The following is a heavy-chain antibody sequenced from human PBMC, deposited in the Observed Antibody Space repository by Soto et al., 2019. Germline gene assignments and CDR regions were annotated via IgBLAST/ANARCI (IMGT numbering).Heavy chain of an antibody. V-gene: IGHV4-59*08. CDR1: GGSISSYY. CDR3: ARHASVRPYYFDY. D-gene: IGHD2-2*01. Sequence: QVQLQESGPGLVKPSETLSLTCTVSGGSISSYYWSWIRQPPGKGLEWIGYIYYSGSTNYNPSLKSRVTTAVDTSKNQFSLKLSSVTAADTAVYYCARHASVRPYYFDYWGQGTLVTVSS. J-gene: IGHJ4*02. CDR2: IYYSGST.